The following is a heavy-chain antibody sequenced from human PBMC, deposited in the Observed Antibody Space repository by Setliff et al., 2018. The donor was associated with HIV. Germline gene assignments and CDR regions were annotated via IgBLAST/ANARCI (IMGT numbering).Heavy chain of an antibody. Sequence: TSETLSLTCTVSGGSVGSGSYYWSWIRQPPGKGLEWIGYIYYSGNTNYNPSLKSRVTLSIDTSKNQFSLNLHSVTAADTAVYYCARDPPGYGDSNDFWGQGTLVTVS. CDR3: ARDPPGYGDSNDF. CDR1: GGSVGSGSYY. J-gene: IGHJ4*02. D-gene: IGHD4-17*01. CDR2: IYYSGNT. V-gene: IGHV4-61*01.